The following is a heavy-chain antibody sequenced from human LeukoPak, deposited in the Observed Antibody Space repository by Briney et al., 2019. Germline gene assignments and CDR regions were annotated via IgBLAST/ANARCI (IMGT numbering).Heavy chain of an antibody. D-gene: IGHD2/OR15-2a*01. J-gene: IGHJ3*02. CDR1: GFTFSSYL. CDR3: ARGIGIGAFDT. CDR2: VNVDGRST. Sequence: GGSLRLSCAASGFTFSSYLMHWVRPAPGKGLVWVSRVNVDGRSTTYADSVKGRLTTSRDNAKKTLYLQINSLRPEDTAFYYCARGIGIGAFDTWGRGTKVTVSS. V-gene: IGHV3-74*01.